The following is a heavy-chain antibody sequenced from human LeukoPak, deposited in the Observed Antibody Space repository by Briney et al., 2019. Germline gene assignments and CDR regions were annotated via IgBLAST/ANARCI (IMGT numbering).Heavy chain of an antibody. CDR2: VYYSGTT. J-gene: IGHJ6*02. CDR3: AREDPQTRVPEGMDV. Sequence: SETLSLTCTGSGGSISYYYWSWIRQSPGKGLEGIGYVYYSGTTNYNPSLKSRVTISVDTSKNQFSLQLRSVTAADTAVYYCAREDPQTRVPEGMDVWGQGATVTVSS. V-gene: IGHV4-59*01. D-gene: IGHD4/OR15-4a*01. CDR1: GGSISYYY.